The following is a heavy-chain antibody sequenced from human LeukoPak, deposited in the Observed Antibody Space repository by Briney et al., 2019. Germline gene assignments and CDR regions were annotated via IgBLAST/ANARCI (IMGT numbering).Heavy chain of an antibody. CDR1: GYTFTSCG. CDR2: ISAYNGNT. Sequence: GASVEVSCKASGYTFTSCGISWVRQAPGQGIEWMGWISAYNGNTNYAEKLQGRVTMTTDTSTSTAYMELRSLRSDDTAVYYCARDQFYCSGGSCYSVFDYWGQGTLVTVSS. J-gene: IGHJ4*02. CDR3: ARDQFYCSGGSCYSVFDY. V-gene: IGHV1-18*01. D-gene: IGHD2-15*01.